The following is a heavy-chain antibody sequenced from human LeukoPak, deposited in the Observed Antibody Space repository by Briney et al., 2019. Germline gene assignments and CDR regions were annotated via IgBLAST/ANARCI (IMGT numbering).Heavy chain of an antibody. CDR2: ISWNGGST. Sequence: GGSLRLSCAASGFTFDDYAMHWVRQAPGKGLEWVSGISWNGGSTGYADSVKGRFTISRDHAKNSLYLQMNSLRAEDTALYYCARDLRYYYDSSGYVHFDYWGQGTQVTVSS. J-gene: IGHJ4*02. D-gene: IGHD3-22*01. CDR1: GFTFDDYA. V-gene: IGHV3-20*04. CDR3: ARDLRYYYDSSGYVHFDY.